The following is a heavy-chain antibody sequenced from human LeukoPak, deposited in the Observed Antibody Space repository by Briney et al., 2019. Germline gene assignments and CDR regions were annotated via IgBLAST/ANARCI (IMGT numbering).Heavy chain of an antibody. Sequence: SETLSLTCTVSGGSISSYYWSWIRQPPGKGLEWIGYIYYSGSTNYNPSLKSRVTISVDTSKNQFSLKLSSVTAADTAVYYCARDSHDVGSGYFNAFDIWGQETTVTISS. V-gene: IGHV4-59*01. D-gene: IGHD3-3*01. CDR1: GGSISSYY. J-gene: IGHJ3*02. CDR3: ARDSHDVGSGYFNAFDI. CDR2: IYYSGST.